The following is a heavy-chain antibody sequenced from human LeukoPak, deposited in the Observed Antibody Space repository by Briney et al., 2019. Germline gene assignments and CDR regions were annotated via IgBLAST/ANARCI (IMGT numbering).Heavy chain of an antibody. V-gene: IGHV3-23*01. CDR1: GFTFSSYA. D-gene: IGHD5-12*01. CDR2: ISGSGGST. CDR3: AKDQGGYSGYDLVWVDY. J-gene: IGHJ4*02. Sequence: GGSLRLSCAASGFTFSSYAMSWVRQAPGKGLEWVSAISGSGGSTYYADSVKGRFTISRDNSKNTLYLQMNSLGAEDTAVYYCAKDQGGYSGYDLVWVDYWGQGTLVTVSS.